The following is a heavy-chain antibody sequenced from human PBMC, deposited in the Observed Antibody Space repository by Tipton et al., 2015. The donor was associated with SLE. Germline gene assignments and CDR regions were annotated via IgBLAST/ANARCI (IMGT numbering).Heavy chain of an antibody. CDR1: GYTFTGYY. CDR3: ARDSNDYYDSSGYYYFDY. V-gene: IGHV1-2*02. D-gene: IGHD3-22*01. CDR2: INPNSGGT. J-gene: IGHJ4*02. Sequence: QSGAEVKKPGASVKVSCKASGYTFTGYYMHWVRQAPGQGLEWMGWINPNSGGTNYAQKFQGRVTMTRDTSISTAYMELSRLRSDDTAVYYCARDSNDYYDSSGYYYFDYWGQGTLVTVSS.